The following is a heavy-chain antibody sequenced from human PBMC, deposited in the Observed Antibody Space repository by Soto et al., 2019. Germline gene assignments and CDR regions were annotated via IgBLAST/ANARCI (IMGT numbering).Heavy chain of an antibody. V-gene: IGHV3-30-3*01. D-gene: IGHD3-10*01. CDR3: ARVPGGLESSFDY. Sequence: GSLRLSCAASGFTFSSYAMHWVRQAPGKGLEWVAVISYDGSNKYYADSVKGRFTISRDNSKNTLYLQMNSLRAEDTAVYYCARVPGGLESSFDYWGQGTLVTVSS. CDR2: ISYDGSNK. J-gene: IGHJ4*02. CDR1: GFTFSSYA.